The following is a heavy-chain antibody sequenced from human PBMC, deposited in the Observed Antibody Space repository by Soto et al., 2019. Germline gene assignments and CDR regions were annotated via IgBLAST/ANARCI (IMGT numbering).Heavy chain of an antibody. D-gene: IGHD2-2*01. Sequence: PGGSLRLSCAASGFTFDDYAMSWVRQAPGKGLEWVSAISGSGGSTYYADSVKGRFTISRDNSKNTLYLQMNSLRAEDTAVYYCAKTEGYCSSISCYYYYMDVWGKGTTVTVSS. CDR1: GFTFDDYA. CDR3: AKTEGYCSSISCYYYYMDV. CDR2: ISGSGGST. J-gene: IGHJ6*03. V-gene: IGHV3-23*01.